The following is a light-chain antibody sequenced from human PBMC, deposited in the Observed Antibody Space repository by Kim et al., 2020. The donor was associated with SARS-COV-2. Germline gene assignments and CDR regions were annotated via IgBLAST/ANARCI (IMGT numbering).Light chain of an antibody. CDR3: QKYDIAPLT. CDR1: QGIRNY. J-gene: IGKJ4*01. Sequence: DRVPTTCRPSQGIRNYLAGYQQNPGRAPALRIADRSTLHPGVPHRFRGSGSGTDFTLTITSLQPEDVAPYYCQKYDIAPLTFGGGTKVDIK. V-gene: IGKV1-27*01. CDR2: DRS.